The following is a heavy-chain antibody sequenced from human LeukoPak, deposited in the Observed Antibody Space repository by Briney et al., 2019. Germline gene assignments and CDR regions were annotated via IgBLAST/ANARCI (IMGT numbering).Heavy chain of an antibody. CDR1: GVSISSGGYY. Sequence: SQTLSLTRTVSGVSISSGGYYWSWIRHHPGTGLEWIRYIYYSGSTYYNPSLKSRVTISVDTSKNQFSLKLSSVTAADTAVYYCARLTAVRGVPNWGQGTLVTVSS. CDR3: ARLTAVRGVPN. V-gene: IGHV4-31*03. D-gene: IGHD3-10*01. J-gene: IGHJ4*02. CDR2: IYYSGST.